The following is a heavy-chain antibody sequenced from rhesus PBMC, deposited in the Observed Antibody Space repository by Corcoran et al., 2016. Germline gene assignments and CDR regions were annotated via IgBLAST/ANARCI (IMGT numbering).Heavy chain of an antibody. CDR3: ARASYSGSWTGIDY. Sequence: QVQLQESGPGLVKPSETLSLTCAVSGGSISSSNWWSWIRQPPGKGLEWIGYISGSSGSTYYNPSRNIRVTISTDTSKNQFSLTLSSVTAADTAVYYCARASYSGSWTGIDYWGQGVLVTVSS. CDR1: GGSISSSNW. D-gene: IGHD6-25*01. J-gene: IGHJ4*01. CDR2: ISGSSGST. V-gene: IGHV4-65*01.